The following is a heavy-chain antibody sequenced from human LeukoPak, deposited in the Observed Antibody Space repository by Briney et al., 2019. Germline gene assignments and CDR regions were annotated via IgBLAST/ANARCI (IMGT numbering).Heavy chain of an antibody. Sequence: PGGSLRLSCAASGFTFSSYAMHWVRQAPGKGLEWVAVISYDGSNKYYADSVKGRFTISRDNAKNTLYLQMNSLRAEDTAVYYCTRDRHCTMDAWGQGTTVTVSS. CDR3: TRDRHCTMDA. CDR1: GFTFSSYA. J-gene: IGHJ6*02. D-gene: IGHD2-21*02. V-gene: IGHV3-30-3*01. CDR2: ISYDGSNK.